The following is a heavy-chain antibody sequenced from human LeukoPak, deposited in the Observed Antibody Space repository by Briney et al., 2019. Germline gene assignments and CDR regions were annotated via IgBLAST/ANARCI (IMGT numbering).Heavy chain of an antibody. CDR3: ARGGESFGY. D-gene: IGHD3-10*01. CDR2: IYHSGGT. J-gene: IGHJ4*02. CDR1: GYSISSGYY. V-gene: IGHV4-38-2*02. Sequence: PSETLSLTCTVSGYSISSGYYWGWIRQPPGKGLEWIGSIYHSGGTYYNPSLKSRVTISVDTSKNQFSLKLSSVTAADTAVYYCARGGESFGYWGQGTLVTVSS.